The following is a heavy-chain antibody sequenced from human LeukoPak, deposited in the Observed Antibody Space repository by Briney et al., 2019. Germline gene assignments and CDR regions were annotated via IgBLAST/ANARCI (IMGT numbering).Heavy chain of an antibody. V-gene: IGHV3-53*01. CDR3: ARDRTTSGYLDY. J-gene: IGHJ4*02. D-gene: IGHD3-22*01. Sequence: GGSLRLSCAASGFTVSSNYMSWVRQAPGKGLEWVSVIYSGGSTYYADSVKGRFTISRDNSKNTLYLQINSLRAEDTAVYYCARDRTTSGYLDYWGQGTLVTVSS. CDR2: IYSGGST. CDR1: GFTVSSNY.